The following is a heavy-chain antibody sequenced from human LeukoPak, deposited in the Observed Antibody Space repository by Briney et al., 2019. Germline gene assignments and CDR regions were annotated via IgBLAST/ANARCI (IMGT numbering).Heavy chain of an antibody. CDR1: GFTFSSYT. Sequence: GGSLRLSCAASGFTFSSYTLNWVRQAPGKGLEWVSSISSAGGYIYYADSVKGRFTISRGNAKNSLYLQMNSLRAVDTAVYYCAREIVSSNSFDNWGQGTLVTVSS. CDR3: AREIVSSNSFDN. CDR2: ISSAGGYI. J-gene: IGHJ4*02. D-gene: IGHD2-2*01. V-gene: IGHV3-21*01.